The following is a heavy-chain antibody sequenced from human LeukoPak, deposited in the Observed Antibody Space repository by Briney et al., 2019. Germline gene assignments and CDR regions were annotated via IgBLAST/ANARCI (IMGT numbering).Heavy chain of an antibody. CDR3: ARTTAADSDAFDI. Sequence: SETLSLTCTVSGYSISSGYYRGWIRQPPGKGLEWIGNIYNSGSTYYNPSLKSRVTISVDTSKNQFSLKLSSVTAADTAVYYCARTTAADSDAFDIWGQGTTVTVSS. J-gene: IGHJ3*02. D-gene: IGHD6-13*01. V-gene: IGHV4-38-2*02. CDR2: IYNSGST. CDR1: GYSISSGYY.